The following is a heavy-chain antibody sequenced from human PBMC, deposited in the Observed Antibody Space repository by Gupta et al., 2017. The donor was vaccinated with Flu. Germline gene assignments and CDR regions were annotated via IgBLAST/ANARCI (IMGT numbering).Heavy chain of an antibody. J-gene: IGHJ1*01. Sequence: QVQLQQWGAGLLKPSQTLSLTCAVYGGSFSGYYWSWSRQPPGKGLEWIGAINHSGSTNYNPSLKSRVTISVDTSKNQCSLKLSSVTAADTAVYYCARGSSGWQQLVKTPSSAEYFQHWGQGTLVTVSS. D-gene: IGHD6-13*01. CDR2: INHSGST. CDR1: GGSFSGYY. CDR3: ARGSSGWQQLVKTPSSAEYFQH. V-gene: IGHV4-34*01.